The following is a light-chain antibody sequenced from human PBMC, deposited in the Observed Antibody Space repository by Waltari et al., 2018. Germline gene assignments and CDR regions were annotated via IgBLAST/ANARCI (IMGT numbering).Light chain of an antibody. CDR2: MAS. J-gene: IGKJ1*01. V-gene: IGKV1-5*03. CDR1: QNLNSW. Sequence: DIQMTQSPSTLPASVGDRVTITCRSSQNLNSWLAWYQQKPGKAPELLIYMASSLECGVPSRFSGSGSGTEFTLNISSLQPDDFTAYYCQQYNTYPWTFGQGTKVDI. CDR3: QQYNTYPWT.